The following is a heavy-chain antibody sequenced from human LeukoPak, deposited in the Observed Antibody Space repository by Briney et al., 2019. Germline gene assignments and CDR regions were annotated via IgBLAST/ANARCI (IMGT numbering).Heavy chain of an antibody. Sequence: PGGSLRLSCAASGFTFSRFAMSWVRQAPGKGLEWVSAISGSGGSTYYADSVKGRFTISRDNSKNTLYLQMNSLRAEDTAVYYCAGGSSHFDYWGQGTLVTVSS. D-gene: IGHD6-13*01. V-gene: IGHV3-23*01. CDR2: ISGSGGST. CDR3: AGGSSHFDY. CDR1: GFTFSRFA. J-gene: IGHJ4*02.